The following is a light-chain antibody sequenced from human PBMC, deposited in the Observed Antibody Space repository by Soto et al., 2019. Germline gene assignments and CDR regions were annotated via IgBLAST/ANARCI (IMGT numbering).Light chain of an antibody. J-gene: IGKJ5*01. V-gene: IGKV3-20*01. Sequence: EIVLTQSPGTLSLSPGERATLSCRASQSVSSSYLAWYQQKPGQAPRLLIYGASTRATGFPARFSGSGSGTEFTLTISSLQSEDFAVYYCQQYGSSPDTFGQGTRLEIK. CDR2: GAS. CDR3: QQYGSSPDT. CDR1: QSVSSSY.